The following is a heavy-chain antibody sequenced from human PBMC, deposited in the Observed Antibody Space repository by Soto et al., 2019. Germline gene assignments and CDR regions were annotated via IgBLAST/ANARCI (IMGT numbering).Heavy chain of an antibody. Sequence: LRLSCAASGFTFSSYGMHWVRQAPGKGLEWVAVIWYDGSNKYYADSVKGRFTISRDNSKNTLYLQMNSLRAEDTAVYYCARGREAYDAFDIWGQGTMVTVSS. CDR3: ARGREAYDAFDI. V-gene: IGHV3-33*01. J-gene: IGHJ3*02. CDR1: GFTFSSYG. CDR2: IWYDGSNK.